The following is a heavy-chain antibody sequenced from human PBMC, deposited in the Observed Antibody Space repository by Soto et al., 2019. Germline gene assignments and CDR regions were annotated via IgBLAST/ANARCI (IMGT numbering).Heavy chain of an antibody. CDR1: GYSISSGYY. CDR3: ARGAIVVVPAALAKPLFDP. J-gene: IGHJ5*02. D-gene: IGHD2-2*01. V-gene: IGHV4-38-2*01. CDR2: IYHSGST. Sequence: NPSETLSLTCAVSGYSISSGYYGGWIRQPPGKGLEWIGSIYHSGSTYYNPSLKSRVTISVDTSKNQFSLKLSSVTAADTAVYYCARGAIVVVPAALAKPLFDPWGQGTLVTVSS.